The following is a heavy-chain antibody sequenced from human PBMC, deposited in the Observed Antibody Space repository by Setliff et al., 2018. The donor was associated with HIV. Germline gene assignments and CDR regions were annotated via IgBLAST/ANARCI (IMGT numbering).Heavy chain of an antibody. CDR2: IIPIFGTT. V-gene: IGHV1-69*13. J-gene: IGHJ6*03. CDR1: GGTFSSYP. D-gene: IGHD3-22*01. CDR3: ARGRNSDSSGYGDYYYYMDV. Sequence: SVKVSCKASGGTFSSYPISWVRQAPGQGLEWMGGIIPIFGTTHYAQKFQGRVTVTADESTSTAYMQLSSLRSDDTAVYYCARGRNSDSSGYGDYYYYMDVWGKGTTVTVSS.